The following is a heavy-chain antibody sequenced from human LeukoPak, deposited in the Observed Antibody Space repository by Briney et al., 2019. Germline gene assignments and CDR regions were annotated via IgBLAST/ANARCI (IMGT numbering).Heavy chain of an antibody. CDR2: INHSGST. V-gene: IGHV4-34*01. CDR3: ARGADYYDSSGYYYGTYYFDY. Sequence: TSETLSLTCAVYGGSFSGYYWSGIRQPPGKGLEWIGEINHSGSTNYNPSLKSRVTISVDTSKNQFSLKLSSVTAADTAVYYCARGADYYDSSGYYYGTYYFDYWGRGTPVTVSS. D-gene: IGHD3-22*01. J-gene: IGHJ4*02. CDR1: GGSFSGYY.